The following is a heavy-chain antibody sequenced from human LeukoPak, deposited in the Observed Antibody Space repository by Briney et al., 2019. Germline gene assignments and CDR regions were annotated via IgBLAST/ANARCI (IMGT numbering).Heavy chain of an antibody. CDR1: GFTFSSYS. V-gene: IGHV3-21*01. Sequence: GGSLRLSCAASGFTFSSYSMNWVRQAPGKGLEWVSSISSSSSYIYYADSVKGRFTISRDNAKNSLYLQMNSLRAEDTAVYYCAKRVTGSGLLGDFDYWGQGTLVTVSS. J-gene: IGHJ4*02. CDR2: ISSSSSYI. D-gene: IGHD3-10*01. CDR3: AKRVTGSGLLGDFDY.